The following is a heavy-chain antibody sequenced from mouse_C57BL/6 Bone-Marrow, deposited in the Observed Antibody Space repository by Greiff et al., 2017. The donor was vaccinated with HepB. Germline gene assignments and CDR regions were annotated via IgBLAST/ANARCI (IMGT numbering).Heavy chain of an antibody. CDR3: ARGGVTVVATKDYAMDY. V-gene: IGHV1-9*01. Sequence: VKLVESGAELMKPGASVKLSCKATGYTFTGYWIEWVKQRPGHGLEWIGEILPGSGSTNYNEKFKGKATFTADTSSNTAYMQLSSLTTEDSAIYYCARGGVTVVATKDYAMDYWGQGTSVTVSS. D-gene: IGHD1-1*01. CDR2: ILPGSGST. CDR1: GYTFTGYW. J-gene: IGHJ4*01.